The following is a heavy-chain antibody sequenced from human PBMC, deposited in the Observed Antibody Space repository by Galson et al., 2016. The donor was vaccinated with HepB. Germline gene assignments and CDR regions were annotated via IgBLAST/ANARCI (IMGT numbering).Heavy chain of an antibody. J-gene: IGHJ6*02. CDR2: ISPYNGNA. V-gene: IGHV1-18*01. Sequence: SVKVSCKASGYSFTRYGITWVRQAPGQGLEWLGWISPYNGNANYAQKFQGRVTMTRDTSTSTAYMELRSLRYDDTAVYSCATYPSYGDYGGYYYGMDVWGQGTTVTVSS. CDR1: GYSFTRYG. CDR3: ATYPSYGDYGGYYYGMDV. D-gene: IGHD4-17*01.